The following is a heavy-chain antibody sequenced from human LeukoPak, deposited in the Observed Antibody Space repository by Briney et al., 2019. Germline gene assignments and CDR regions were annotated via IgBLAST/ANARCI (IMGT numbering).Heavy chain of an antibody. CDR2: MSSSGTKI. CDR1: GFTFSSYE. Sequence: GGSLRLSCAASGFTFSSYEMNWVRQAPGKGLEWVSYMSSSGTKIYYADSVKGRFTISRDNAKNSLYLQMNSLRVEDTGVYYCVRALDLQHWGQGTLVTVSS. CDR3: VRALDLQH. V-gene: IGHV3-48*03. J-gene: IGHJ1*01.